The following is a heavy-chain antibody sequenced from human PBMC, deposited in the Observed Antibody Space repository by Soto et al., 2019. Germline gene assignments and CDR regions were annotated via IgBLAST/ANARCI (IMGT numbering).Heavy chain of an antibody. CDR1: GFTFSSYG. Sequence: QVQLVESGGGVVQPGRSLRLSCAASGFTFSSYGMHWVRQAPGKGLGWVAVISYDGSNKYYADSVKGRFTISRDNSKNTLYLQMNSLRAEDTAVYYCAKDPTPHYYGSGSYYNPSDYWGQGTLVTVSS. CDR2: ISYDGSNK. D-gene: IGHD3-10*01. J-gene: IGHJ4*02. V-gene: IGHV3-30*18. CDR3: AKDPTPHYYGSGSYYNPSDY.